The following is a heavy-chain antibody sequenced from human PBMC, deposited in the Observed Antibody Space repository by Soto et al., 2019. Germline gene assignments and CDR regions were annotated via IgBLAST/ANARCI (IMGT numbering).Heavy chain of an antibody. V-gene: IGHV4-59*08. CDR1: GGSISNYY. CDR3: ARLSTYYYYAMDV. J-gene: IGHJ6*02. CDR2: ISYSGST. Sequence: QVQLQESGPGLVKPSETLSLTCTVSGGSISNYYWTWIRQPPGKGLECIGYISYSGSTNYNSSLKSRVXTSLDXXKNQFSLKLSSVTAADTAVYYCARLSTYYYYAMDVWGQGTTVTVSS.